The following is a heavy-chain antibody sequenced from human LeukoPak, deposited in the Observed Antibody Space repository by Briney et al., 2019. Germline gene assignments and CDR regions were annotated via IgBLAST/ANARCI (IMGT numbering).Heavy chain of an antibody. V-gene: IGHV5-51*01. J-gene: IGHJ6*03. D-gene: IGHD2-2*01. CDR2: IYPGDSDT. CDR1: GYSFTSYW. Sequence: GESLKISCKGSGYSFTSYWIGWVRQMPGKGLEWMGIIYPGDSDTRYSTSFQGQVTISAEKSISTAYLQWSSLKASDTAMYYCARAVRYCSSTSCYYYYYYMDVWGKGTTVTVS. CDR3: ARAVRYCSSTSCYYYYYYMDV.